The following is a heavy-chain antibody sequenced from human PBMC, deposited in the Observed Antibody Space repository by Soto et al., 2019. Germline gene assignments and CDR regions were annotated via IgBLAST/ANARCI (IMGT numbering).Heavy chain of an antibody. CDR3: AHRPPEYCSGGSCHNGAFDI. D-gene: IGHD2-15*01. CDR1: GFSLSTSGVG. V-gene: IGHV2-5*02. Sequence: QITLKESGPTLVKPTQTLTLTCTFSGFSLSTSGVGVGWIRQPPGKALEWLALIYWDDDKRYSPSLKSRLTITKDTSKNQVVLTMTNMDPVDTATYYCAHRPPEYCSGGSCHNGAFDIWGQGTMVTVSS. CDR2: IYWDDDK. J-gene: IGHJ3*02.